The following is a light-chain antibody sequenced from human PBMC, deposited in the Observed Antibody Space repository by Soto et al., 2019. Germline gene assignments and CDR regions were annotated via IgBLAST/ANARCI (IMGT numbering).Light chain of an antibody. V-gene: IGKV3-15*01. J-gene: IGKJ5*01. CDR2: DAS. Sequence: EIVMAQSPGTLSVSAGERATLSCRPSQSVSSNLAWYQQKPGQAPRLLISDASTRATGIPARFSGSGSGTDFTLTISSLEPEDPAIYYCQQRNIWPPVTFGQGTRLEI. CDR3: QQRNIWPPVT. CDR1: QSVSSN.